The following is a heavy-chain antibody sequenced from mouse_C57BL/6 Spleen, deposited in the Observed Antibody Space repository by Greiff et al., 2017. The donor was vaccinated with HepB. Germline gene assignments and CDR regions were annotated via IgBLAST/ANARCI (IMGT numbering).Heavy chain of an antibody. D-gene: IGHD2-3*01. CDR1: GFSLSTSGMG. Sequence: QVTLKESGPGILQSSQTLSLTCSFSGFSLSTSGMGVSWIRQPSGKGLEWLAHIYWDDDKRYNPSLKSRLTISKDTSRNQVFLKITSVDTADTATYYCARDGSTGFDYWGQGTTLTVSS. CDR3: ARDGSTGFDY. J-gene: IGHJ2*01. V-gene: IGHV8-12*01. CDR2: IYWDDDK.